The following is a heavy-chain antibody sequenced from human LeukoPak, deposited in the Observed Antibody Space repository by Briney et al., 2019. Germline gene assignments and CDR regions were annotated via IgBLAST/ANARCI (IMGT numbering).Heavy chain of an antibody. D-gene: IGHD2-2*01. CDR2: INPNSGGT. Sequence: ASVKVSCKASGYTFTGYYMHWVRQAPGQGLEWMGRINPNSGGTNYAQKFQGRVTMTRDTSISTAYMELSRLRSDDTAVYYCATTQLPNYYYYYYGMDVWGQGTTVTVSS. CDR1: GYTFTGYY. CDR3: ATTQLPNYYYYYYGMDV. J-gene: IGHJ6*02. V-gene: IGHV1-2*06.